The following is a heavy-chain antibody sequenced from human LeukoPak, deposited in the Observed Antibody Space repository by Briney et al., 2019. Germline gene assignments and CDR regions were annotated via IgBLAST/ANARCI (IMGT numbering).Heavy chain of an antibody. CDR1: GFTFSSYE. J-gene: IGHJ4*02. CDR2: ISSSSYI. CDR3: ATGGGYCSGGSCYGSNY. V-gene: IGHV3-21*01. Sequence: GGSLRLSCAASGFTFSSYEMNWVRQAPGKGLEWVSSISSSSYIYYADSVKGRFTISRDNAKNSLYLQMNSLRAEDTAVYYCATGGGYCSGGSCYGSNYWGQGTLVTVSS. D-gene: IGHD2-15*01.